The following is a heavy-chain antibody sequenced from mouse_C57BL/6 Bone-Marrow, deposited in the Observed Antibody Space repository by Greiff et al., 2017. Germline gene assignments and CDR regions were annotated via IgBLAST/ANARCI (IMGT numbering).Heavy chain of an antibody. J-gene: IGHJ1*03. Sequence: EVQGVESGGGLVQPGGSLKLSCAASGFTFSDYYMYWVRQTPEKRLEWVAYISNGGGSTYYPDTVKGRFTISRDNAKNTLYLQMSRLKSEDTAMFYGARPYYGSSYWYFDVWGTGTTVTVSS. CDR2: ISNGGGST. CDR1: GFTFSDYY. V-gene: IGHV5-12*01. CDR3: ARPYYGSSYWYFDV. D-gene: IGHD1-1*01.